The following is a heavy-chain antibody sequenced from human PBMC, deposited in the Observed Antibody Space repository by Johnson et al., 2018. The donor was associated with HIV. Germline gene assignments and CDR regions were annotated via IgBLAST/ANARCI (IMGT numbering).Heavy chain of an antibody. V-gene: IGHV3-20*04. CDR1: GFTFDDYG. D-gene: IGHD3-22*01. Sequence: VQLVESGGGVVRPGGSLRLSCAASGFTFDDYGMSWVRQAPGKGLEWVSGINWNGGNTGHADSVKGRFTTSRDNSKNSLYLQMNSLRAEDTALYYCVRGLRMNYYDSSGQHAFEIWGQGTMVTVSS. CDR3: VRGLRMNYYDSSGQHAFEI. CDR2: INWNGGNT. J-gene: IGHJ3*02.